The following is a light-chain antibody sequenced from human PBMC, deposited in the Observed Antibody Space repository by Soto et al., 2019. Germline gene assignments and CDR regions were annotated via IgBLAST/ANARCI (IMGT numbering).Light chain of an antibody. CDR2: DAS. Sequence: EIVMTQSPVTLSLSPGERATLSCRASQSVSSSYLAWYQQKPGQAPRLLIYDASNRATGIPARFSGSGSGTDFTLTISDVEPEDFAVYYCHQRQSWPRTFGQGTKVDIK. CDR3: HQRQSWPRT. CDR1: QSVSSSY. J-gene: IGKJ1*01. V-gene: IGKV3D-20*02.